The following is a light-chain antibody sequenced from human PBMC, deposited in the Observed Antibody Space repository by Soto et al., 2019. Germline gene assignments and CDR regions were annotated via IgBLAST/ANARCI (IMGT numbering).Light chain of an antibody. CDR3: AAWDDSLNGYV. V-gene: IGLV1-44*01. J-gene: IGLJ1*01. CDR2: SNN. Sequence: QSVLTQSPSASRTPGQRVTISCSEGSSNIGGNTVNWYQQLPGTAPKLLIYSNNQRPSGVPDRFSGSESGTSASLAISGHQSEDEADYYCAAWDDSLNGYVFGTGTKVPVL. CDR1: SSNIGGNT.